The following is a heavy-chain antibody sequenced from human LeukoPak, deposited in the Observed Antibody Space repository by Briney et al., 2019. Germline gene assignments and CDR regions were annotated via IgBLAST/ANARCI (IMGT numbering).Heavy chain of an antibody. V-gene: IGHV3-30*18. D-gene: IGHD6-19*01. CDR2: ISYDGSNK. CDR1: GFTLSSYG. Sequence: PGRSLRHSCAASGFTLSSYGMHRVRQAPAKGLEWVAVISYDGSNKYYADSVNGRFTISRDNSKNTLYLQMNSLRAEDTAVYYCAKDRYSSGCYYFDYWGQGTLVTVSS. J-gene: IGHJ4*02. CDR3: AKDRYSSGCYYFDY.